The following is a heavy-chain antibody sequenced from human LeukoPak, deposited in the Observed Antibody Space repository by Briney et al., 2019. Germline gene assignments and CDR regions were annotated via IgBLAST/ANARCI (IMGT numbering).Heavy chain of an antibody. J-gene: IGHJ4*02. V-gene: IGHV3-23*01. CDR2: ISGSGGRT. D-gene: IGHD3-22*01. CDR3: AKDSYDSSGYYSQGLFDY. CDR1: GFIFSNYA. Sequence: GGSLRLSCAASGFIFSNYAMSWVRQAPGQGLEWVSGISGSGGRTYYADSVKGRFTIPRHNSKNTLYLQMNNLRAEDTAVYYCAKDSYDSSGYYSQGLFDYWGQGTLVTVSS.